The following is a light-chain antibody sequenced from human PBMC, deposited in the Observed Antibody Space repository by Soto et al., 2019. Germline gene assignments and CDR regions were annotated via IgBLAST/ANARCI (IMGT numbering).Light chain of an antibody. Sequence: QAVVTQPPSASGTPGQRVTISCSGSSSNVGSHTVNWYQQLPGTAPKLLIYSYNQRPSGVPDRFSGSKSGTSSSLAISGLQSEDEADYYCAAWDDSLKAVVFGGGTKVTVL. CDR2: SYN. CDR1: SSNVGSHT. V-gene: IGLV1-44*01. CDR3: AAWDDSLKAVV. J-gene: IGLJ2*01.